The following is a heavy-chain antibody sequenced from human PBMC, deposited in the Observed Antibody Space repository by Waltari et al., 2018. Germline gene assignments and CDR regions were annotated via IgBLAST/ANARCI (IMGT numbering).Heavy chain of an antibody. CDR1: ESTFRTVW. CDR3: ANHRPGGYGMEV. D-gene: IGHD3-22*01. J-gene: IGHJ6*01. V-gene: IGHV3-74*01. Sequence: QLVESGGGLVQPGGSLRLSCAASESTFRTVWMHWVRQAPGKGLEWVSAIDNSGSKTRYADSVKGRFTISRDNAKNTLYLQMNSLRVEETAVYYCANHRPGGYGMEVWGQGTTVTVSS. CDR2: IDNSGSKT.